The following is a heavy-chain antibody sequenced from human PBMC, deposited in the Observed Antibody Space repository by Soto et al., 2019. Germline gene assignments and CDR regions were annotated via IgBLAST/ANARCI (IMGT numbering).Heavy chain of an antibody. CDR1: GFTFSSYA. CDR3: AKDMYSDGYSYYGMDV. J-gene: IGHJ6*02. CDR2: ISGSGGST. Sequence: EVQLLESGGGLVQPGGSLRLSCAASGFTFSSYAMSWVRQAPGKGLEWVSAISGSGGSTYYADSVKGRFTISRDNSKNTMYLQMNSLRAEDTAVYYCAKDMYSDGYSYYGMDVWGQGTTVTVSS. V-gene: IGHV3-23*01. D-gene: IGHD5-18*01.